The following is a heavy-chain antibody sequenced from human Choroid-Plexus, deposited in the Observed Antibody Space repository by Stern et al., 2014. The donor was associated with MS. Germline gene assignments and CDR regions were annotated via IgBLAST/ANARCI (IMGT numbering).Heavy chain of an antibody. CDR1: GFTFGSCA. D-gene: IGHD2/OR15-2a*01. CDR2: VSYDGSNK. Sequence: VQLVESGGGVVQPGRPLRLSCVASGFTFGSCAMHWVRQAPGKGLGWGAGVSYDGSNKYYADSVKGRFVISRDNSQNTLYKQMSSLRPEDTAVYYCAKDRQYLTYFFDHWGQGSLVTVSS. CDR3: AKDRQYLTYFFDH. J-gene: IGHJ5*02. V-gene: IGHV3-30*18.